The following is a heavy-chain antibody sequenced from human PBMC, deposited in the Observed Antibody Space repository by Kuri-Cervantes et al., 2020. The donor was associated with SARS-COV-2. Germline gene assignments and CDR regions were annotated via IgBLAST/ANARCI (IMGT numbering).Heavy chain of an antibody. J-gene: IGHJ4*02. D-gene: IGHD3-3*01. CDR2: INPDGSYT. V-gene: IGHV3-74*01. CDR1: GFTFSGHW. Sequence: GGSLRLSCAASGFTFSGHWIHWVRQAPGKGLVWVSRINPDGSYTNNADSVKGRFTLSRDNAKNMLFLQMNSLRAEDTAVYYCASTIFGVRTFDYWGQGTLVTFSS. CDR3: ASTIFGVRTFDY.